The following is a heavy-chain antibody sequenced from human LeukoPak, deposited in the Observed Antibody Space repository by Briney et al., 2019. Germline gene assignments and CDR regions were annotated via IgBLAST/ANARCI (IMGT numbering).Heavy chain of an antibody. CDR1: GFTFSSYG. CDR3: ARGFLDYGAWFDP. CDR2: IWYDGSNK. V-gene: IGHV3-33*01. D-gene: IGHD3-16*01. J-gene: IGHJ5*02. Sequence: GGSLRLSCAASGFTFSSYGMRWVRQAPGKGLEWVAVIWYDGSNKYYADSVKGRFTISRDNSKNTLYLQMNSLRAEDTAVYYCARGFLDYGAWFDPWGQGTLVTVSS.